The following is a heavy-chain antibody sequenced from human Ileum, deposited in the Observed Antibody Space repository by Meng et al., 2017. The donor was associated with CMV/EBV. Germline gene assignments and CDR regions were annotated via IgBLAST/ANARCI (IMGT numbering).Heavy chain of an antibody. V-gene: IGHV5-51*01. D-gene: IGHD3-22*01. J-gene: IGHJ4*02. CDR1: GYSFTSYW. Sequence: GGSLRLSCKGSGYSFTSYWIAWVRQMAGKGLEWMGIIYPGDSDTRYSPSFQGQVTISADKSITTAYLQWSSLKASDTAMYFCARVRYDTSGYCPYYFDFWGQGTLVTVSS. CDR2: IYPGDSDT. CDR3: ARVRYDTSGYCPYYFDF.